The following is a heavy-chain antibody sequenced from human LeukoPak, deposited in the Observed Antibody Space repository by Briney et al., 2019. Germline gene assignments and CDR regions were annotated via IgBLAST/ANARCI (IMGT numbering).Heavy chain of an antibody. CDR2: INPNRGGT. D-gene: IGHD2-2*01. CDR3: ARGPGYCSSTSCYNWFDP. Sequence: ASVKVSCKASGYTFTGYYMHWVRQAPGQGLEWMGWINPNRGGTNYAQKFQGRVTMTRDTSISTAYMELSRLRSDDTAVYYCARGPGYCSSTSCYNWFDPWGQGTLVTVSS. V-gene: IGHV1-2*02. J-gene: IGHJ5*02. CDR1: GYTFTGYY.